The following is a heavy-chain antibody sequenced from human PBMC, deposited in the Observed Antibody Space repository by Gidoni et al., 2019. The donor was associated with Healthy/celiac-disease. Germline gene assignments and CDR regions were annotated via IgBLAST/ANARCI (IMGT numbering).Heavy chain of an antibody. J-gene: IGHJ4*02. Sequence: QVQLQESGPGLVKPSQTLSLTCTVSGGSISSGRYYWSWIRQPAGKGLEWIGRIYTSGSTNYNPSLKSRVTISVDTSKNQFSLKLSSVTAADTAVYYCARDNDSSGYYFNYFDYWGQGTLVTVSS. CDR3: ARDNDSSGYYFNYFDY. CDR1: GGSISSGRYY. D-gene: IGHD3-22*01. V-gene: IGHV4-61*02. CDR2: IYTSGST.